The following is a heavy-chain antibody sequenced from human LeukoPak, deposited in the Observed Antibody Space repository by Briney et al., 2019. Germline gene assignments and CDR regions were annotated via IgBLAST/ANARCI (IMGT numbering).Heavy chain of an antibody. V-gene: IGHV3-30*18. CDR1: GFTFSSYG. J-gene: IGHJ4*02. Sequence: GGSLRLSCAASGFTFSSYGMHWVRQAPGKGLEWVAVISYDGSNKYYADSVKGRFTISRDNSKNTLYLQMNSLRAEDTAVYYCAKVDGITIFEVFDYWGQGTLVTVSS. CDR2: ISYDGSNK. D-gene: IGHD3-3*01. CDR3: AKVDGITIFEVFDY.